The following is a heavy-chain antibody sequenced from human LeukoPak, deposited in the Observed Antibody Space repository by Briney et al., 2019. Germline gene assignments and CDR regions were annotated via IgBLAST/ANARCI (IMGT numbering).Heavy chain of an antibody. CDR3: ARNHDDCSGGTCSFDP. Sequence: GESLQISCKGSGYSFTTYWIAWVRQMPGKGLECMGIIYPGDSDTRYSPSFQGQVTISADKSISTAYLQWSSLKASDTAMYYCARNHDDCSGGTCSFDPWGQGTLVTVSS. V-gene: IGHV5-51*01. CDR1: GYSFTTYW. D-gene: IGHD2-15*01. CDR2: IYPGDSDT. J-gene: IGHJ5*02.